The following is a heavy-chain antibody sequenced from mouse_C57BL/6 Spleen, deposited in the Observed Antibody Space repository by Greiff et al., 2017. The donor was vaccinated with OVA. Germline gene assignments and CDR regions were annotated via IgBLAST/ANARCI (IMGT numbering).Heavy chain of an antibody. CDR3: ARLNWDGGEFDY. V-gene: IGHV1-22*01. J-gene: IGHJ2*01. CDR1: GYTFTDYN. D-gene: IGHD4-1*01. CDR2: INPNNGGT. Sequence: EVQLQQSGPELVKPGASVKMSCKASGYTFTDYNMHWVKQSPGKSLEWIGYINPNNGGTSYNQKFKGKATLTVNKSSSTAYMELRSLTSEDSAVYYCARLNWDGGEFDYWGQGTTLTVSS.